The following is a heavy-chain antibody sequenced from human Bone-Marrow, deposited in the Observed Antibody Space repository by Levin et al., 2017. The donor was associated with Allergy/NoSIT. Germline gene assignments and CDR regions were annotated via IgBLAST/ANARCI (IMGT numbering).Heavy chain of an antibody. Sequence: LSLTCAASGFPFSSYSMNWVRQAPGKGLEWVSSISSSSSYIYYADSVKGRFTISRDNAKNSLYLQMNSLRAEDTAVYYCARDLVWFRELLVGFDYWGQGTLVTVSS. CDR3: ARDLVWFRELLVGFDY. V-gene: IGHV3-21*01. CDR2: ISSSSSYI. D-gene: IGHD3-10*01. J-gene: IGHJ4*02. CDR1: GFPFSSYS.